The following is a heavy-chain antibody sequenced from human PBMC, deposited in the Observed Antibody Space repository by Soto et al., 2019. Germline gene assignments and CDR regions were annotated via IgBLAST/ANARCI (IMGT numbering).Heavy chain of an antibody. CDR1: GYTFTGYY. V-gene: IGHV1-2*04. CDR2: INPNSGGT. CDR3: ARAKGYYDSSGYFPPYYFEY. Sequence: ASVKVSCKGSGYTFTGYYMHWVRQAPGQGLEWMGWINPNSGGTNYAQKFQGWVTMTRDTSISTAYMELSRLRSDDTAVYYCARAKGYYDSSGYFPPYYFEYWGQGTLVTVSS. J-gene: IGHJ4*02. D-gene: IGHD3-22*01.